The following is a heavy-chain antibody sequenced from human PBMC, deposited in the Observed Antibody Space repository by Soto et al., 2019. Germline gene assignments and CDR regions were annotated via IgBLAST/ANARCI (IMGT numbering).Heavy chain of an antibody. CDR2: ISYDGSNK. J-gene: IGHJ4*02. CDR1: GFTFSTYG. D-gene: IGHD3-10*01. Sequence: GGSLRLSCAASGFTFSTYGIHWVRQAPGKGLEWVAVISYDGSNKYYADSVKGRFTISRDDSKNTLFLQMSSLRAEDTAVYYCAKMRGSGNYYLTGDYWGQGTLVTVSS. V-gene: IGHV3-30*18. CDR3: AKMRGSGNYYLTGDY.